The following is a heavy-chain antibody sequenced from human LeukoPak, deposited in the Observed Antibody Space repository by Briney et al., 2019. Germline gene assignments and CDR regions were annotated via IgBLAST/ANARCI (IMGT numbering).Heavy chain of an antibody. V-gene: IGHV3-33*01. D-gene: IGHD6-13*01. CDR1: GYTFSSYG. CDR2: IWYDESKK. CDR3: ARISSSVY. J-gene: IGHJ4*02. Sequence: GGSLRLSCVASGYTFSSYGMHWVRQAPGKGLQWVAVIWYDESKKYYTDSVKGRFTISRDNAKNSLYLQMNSLRAEDTAVYYCARISSSVYWGQGTLVTVSS.